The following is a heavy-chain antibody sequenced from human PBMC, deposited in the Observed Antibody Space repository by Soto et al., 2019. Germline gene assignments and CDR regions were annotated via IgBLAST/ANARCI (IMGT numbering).Heavy chain of an antibody. CDR2: ISGSGDYT. CDR1: GFSFDSYA. V-gene: IGHV3-23*01. Sequence: GGSLRLSCAASGFSFDSYAMNWVRQAPGKGLEWVSTISGSGDYTYYTDSVKGRFTISRDNSKNMMYLQMNSLRAEDTAVYYCAKNRGLQYYFDYWGQGTLVTVSS. CDR3: AKNRGLQYYFDY. J-gene: IGHJ4*02.